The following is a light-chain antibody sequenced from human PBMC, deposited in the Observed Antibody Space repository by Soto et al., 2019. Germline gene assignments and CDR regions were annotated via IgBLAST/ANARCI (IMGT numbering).Light chain of an antibody. CDR3: QQYGNSPRT. Sequence: EIVLTQSPGTLPLSPGERATLSCRASQSVSSNFLAWYRQKPGQAPRLLIYGASSRAAGIPDRFSGSGSGTDFTLTISRLEPEDVAVYYCQQYGNSPRTFGQGTKVDIK. J-gene: IGKJ1*01. CDR2: GAS. V-gene: IGKV3-20*01. CDR1: QSVSSNF.